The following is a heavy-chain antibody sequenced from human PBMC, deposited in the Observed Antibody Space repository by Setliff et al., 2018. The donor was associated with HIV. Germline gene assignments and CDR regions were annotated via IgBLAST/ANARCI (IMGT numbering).Heavy chain of an antibody. Sequence: PGESLKISCRAFGNSFDNHWIAWVRQMPGKGPEWMGFIYTGDSGTKYSPAFQGRVTISADKSIKTTYLQWTSLQSSDTAMYYCARHQVAMSMLVVQDPGPLDSWGQGTRVTVSS. CDR3: ARHQVAMSMLVVQDPGPLDS. D-gene: IGHD3-10*02. V-gene: IGHV5-51*01. CDR2: IYTGDSGT. CDR1: GNSFDNHW. J-gene: IGHJ3*02.